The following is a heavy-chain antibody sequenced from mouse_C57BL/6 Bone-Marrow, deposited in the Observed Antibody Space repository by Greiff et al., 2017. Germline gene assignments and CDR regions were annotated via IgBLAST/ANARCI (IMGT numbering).Heavy chain of an antibody. V-gene: IGHV1-62-2*01. CDR3: ARHEEDYYGRGYFDY. J-gene: IGHJ2*01. CDR2: FYPGSGSI. CDR1: GYTFTEYT. Sequence: VQLQQSGAELVKPGASVKLSCKASGYTFTEYTIHWVKQRSGQGLEWIGWFYPGSGSIKYNEKFKDKATLTADKSSSTDYMELSGLTSEDSAVYFCARHEEDYYGRGYFDYWGQGTTLTVSS. D-gene: IGHD1-1*01.